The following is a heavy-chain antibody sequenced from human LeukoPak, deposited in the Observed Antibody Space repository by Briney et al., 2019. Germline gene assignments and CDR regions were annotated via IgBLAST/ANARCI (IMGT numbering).Heavy chain of an antibody. Sequence: SETLSLTCAVYGGSFGGYYWSWIRQPPGKGLEWIGEINHSGSTNYNPSLKSRVTISVDTSKNQFSLKLSSVTAADTAVYYCARQRSRITMVRGFWFDPWGQGTLVTVSS. CDR2: INHSGST. J-gene: IGHJ5*02. CDR3: ARQRSRITMVRGFWFDP. CDR1: GGSFGGYY. D-gene: IGHD3-10*01. V-gene: IGHV4-34*01.